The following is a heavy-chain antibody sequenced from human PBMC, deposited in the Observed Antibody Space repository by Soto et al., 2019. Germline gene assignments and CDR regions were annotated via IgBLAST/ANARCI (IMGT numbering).Heavy chain of an antibody. CDR1: GGTFSSYA. J-gene: IGHJ2*01. CDR2: IIPIFGTA. Sequence: QVQLVQSGAEVKKPGSSVKVSCKASGGTFSSYAISWVRQAPGQGLEWMGGIIPIFGTANYAQKFQGRVTITADESTSTAYMELSSLRSEDTAVYYCAREGYDILPGYYPSWYFDLWGRGTLVTVSS. D-gene: IGHD3-9*01. CDR3: AREGYDILPGYYPSWYFDL. V-gene: IGHV1-69*01.